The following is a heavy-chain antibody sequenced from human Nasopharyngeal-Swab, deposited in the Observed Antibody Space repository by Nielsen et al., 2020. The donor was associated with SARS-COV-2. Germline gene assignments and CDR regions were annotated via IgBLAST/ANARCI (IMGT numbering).Heavy chain of an antibody. CDR2: ISSSGSTI. CDR1: GFTFSDYY. Sequence: GESLTLSCAASGFTFSDYYMSWIRQPPGTGLDWVSYISSSGSTIYYADSVKGRFTISRDNAKNSLYLQMNSLRAEDTAVYYCARDRDSSGYYLGNWFDPWGQGTLVTVSS. CDR3: ARDRDSSGYYLGNWFDP. D-gene: IGHD3-22*01. V-gene: IGHV3-11*01. J-gene: IGHJ5*02.